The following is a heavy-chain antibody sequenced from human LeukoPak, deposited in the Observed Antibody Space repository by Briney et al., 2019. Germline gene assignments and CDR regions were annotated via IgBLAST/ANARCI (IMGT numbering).Heavy chain of an antibody. CDR3: ARDGWLEYSSVPWFDP. D-gene: IGHD5-24*01. CDR2: IIPIFGTA. Sequence: GASVKVSCKASGGTFSSYAISWVRQAPGQGLEWMGGIIPIFGTANYAQKFQGRVTITADKSTSTAYMELSSLRSEDTAVYYCARDGWLEYSSVPWFDPWGQGTLVTVSS. V-gene: IGHV1-69*06. J-gene: IGHJ5*02. CDR1: GGTFSSYA.